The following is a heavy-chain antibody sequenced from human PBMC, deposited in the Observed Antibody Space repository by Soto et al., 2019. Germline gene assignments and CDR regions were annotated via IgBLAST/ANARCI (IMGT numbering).Heavy chain of an antibody. Sequence: QVQLVESGGGVVQPGRSLRLSCAASGFTFSTYGMHWVRQAPGKGLEWVAVIWYDGSNKYYADSVKGRFTISRDNSKNTLYLQMNSLSAEDTAVYYCARRNWNYDYYYGMDVWGQGTTVTVSS. CDR1: GFTFSTYG. V-gene: IGHV3-33*01. CDR2: IWYDGSNK. J-gene: IGHJ6*02. CDR3: ARRNWNYDYYYGMDV. D-gene: IGHD1-20*01.